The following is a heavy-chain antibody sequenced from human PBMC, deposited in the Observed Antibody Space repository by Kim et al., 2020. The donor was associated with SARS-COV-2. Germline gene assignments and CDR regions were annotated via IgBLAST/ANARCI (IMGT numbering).Heavy chain of an antibody. CDR2: FDPEDGET. V-gene: IGHV1-24*01. CDR3: ATKYYYGSGSYVWWFDP. CDR1: GYTLTELS. Sequence: ASVKVSCKVSGYTLTELSMHWVRQAPGKGLEWMGGFDPEDGETIYAQKFQGRVTMTEDTSTDTAYMELSSLRSEDTAVYYCATKYYYGSGSYVWWFDPWGQGTLVTVSS. D-gene: IGHD3-10*01. J-gene: IGHJ5*02.